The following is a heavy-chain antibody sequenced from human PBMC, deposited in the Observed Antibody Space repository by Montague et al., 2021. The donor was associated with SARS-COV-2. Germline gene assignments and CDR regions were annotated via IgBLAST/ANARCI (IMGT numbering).Heavy chain of an antibody. Sequence: SETRSLTCTVSGDSISSSGYYWGWIRQPPGKGLEWIGSINNRGNTYNNPSLRSRVSISVDTSKNQFSLNVRSVTAADTGLFYCVRVTHPRSAWPYYMDVWGKGTTVTV. CDR3: VRVTHPRSAWPYYMDV. J-gene: IGHJ6*03. CDR1: GDSISSSGYY. V-gene: IGHV4-39*01. D-gene: IGHD4-11*01. CDR2: INNRGNT.